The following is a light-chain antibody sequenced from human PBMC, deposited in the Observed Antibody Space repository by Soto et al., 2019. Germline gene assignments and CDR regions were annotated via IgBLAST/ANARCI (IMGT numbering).Light chain of an antibody. CDR1: QSVSSSF. J-gene: IGKJ1*01. V-gene: IGKV3-20*01. CDR2: GAS. CDR3: QQYCSSSWT. Sequence: EIVLTQSPGTLSLSPGDRATLSCRASQSVSSSFLAWYQQTPGQAPRLIIYGASSRATGSPDRFSGSGSGTDFTITISRLEPEDFAVYYCQQYCSSSWTFGQGTKVEIK.